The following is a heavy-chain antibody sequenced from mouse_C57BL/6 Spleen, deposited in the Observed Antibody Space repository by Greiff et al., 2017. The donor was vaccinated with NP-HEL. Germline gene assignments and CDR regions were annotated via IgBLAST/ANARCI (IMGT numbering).Heavy chain of an antibody. CDR2: INYDGSST. D-gene: IGHD1-1*01. Sequence: EVKVVESEGGLVQPGSSMKLSCTASGFTFSDYYMAWVRQVPEKGLEWVANINYDGSSTYYLDSLKSRFIISRDNAKNILYLQMSSLKSEDTATYYCARVLEAMDYWGQGTSVTVSS. CDR1: GFTFSDYY. CDR3: ARVLEAMDY. J-gene: IGHJ4*01. V-gene: IGHV5-16*01.